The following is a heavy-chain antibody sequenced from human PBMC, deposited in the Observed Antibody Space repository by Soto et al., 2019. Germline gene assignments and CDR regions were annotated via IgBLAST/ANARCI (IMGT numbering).Heavy chain of an antibody. CDR2: ISGSGGST. CDR1: GFTFSSYA. D-gene: IGHD3-22*01. V-gene: IGHV3-23*01. J-gene: IGHJ6*02. CDR3: AKRGYDSSGYPRYYYYGMDV. Sequence: PGGSLRLSCAASGFTFSSYAMSWVRQAPGKGLEWVSAISGSGGSTYYADSVKGRFTISRDNSKNTLYLQMNSLRAEDTAVYYCAKRGYDSSGYPRYYYYGMDVWGQGTTVTVSS.